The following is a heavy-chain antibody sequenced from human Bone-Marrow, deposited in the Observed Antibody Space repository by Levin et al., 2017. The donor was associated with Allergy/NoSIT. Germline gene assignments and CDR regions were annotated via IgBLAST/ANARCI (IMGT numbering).Heavy chain of an antibody. CDR3: ARLDGYSFDY. CDR2: ISYRGST. CDR1: GGSISSAGYH. Sequence: SETLSLTCTVSGGSISSAGYHWTWIRQYPGTGLEWIGYISYRGSTYFNPSLKSRLTMSIDTSEQHFSLNLTSVSAADTAIYYCARLDGYSFDYWGQGALVTVPS. J-gene: IGHJ4*02. V-gene: IGHV4-31*03. D-gene: IGHD1-1*01.